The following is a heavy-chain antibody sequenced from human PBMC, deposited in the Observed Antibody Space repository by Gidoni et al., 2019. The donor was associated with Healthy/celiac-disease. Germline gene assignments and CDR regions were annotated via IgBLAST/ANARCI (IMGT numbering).Heavy chain of an antibody. Sequence: QVQLQESGPGLVKPSQTLSLTCTVSGDSVINGTYYWPWLRQTAGKGLEWIGHVYTSGITNYSPSLGSRVTMSLDKSKSQFSLRLTSVTAAETAVYFCATNLAYHYCNPCYDHWGQGILVTVSS. CDR1: GDSVINGTYY. CDR2: VYTSGIT. CDR3: ATNLAYHYCNPCYDH. V-gene: IGHV4-61*02. D-gene: IGHD5-12*01. J-gene: IGHJ4*02.